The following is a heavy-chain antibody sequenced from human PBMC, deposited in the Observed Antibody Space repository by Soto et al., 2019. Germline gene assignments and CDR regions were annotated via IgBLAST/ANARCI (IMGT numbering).Heavy chain of an antibody. CDR1: GVSFSDYY. D-gene: IGHD6-13*01. CDR3: ARVRRARLGQLVLSWLDT. J-gene: IGHJ5*02. Sequence: SETLSVTCAVYGVSFSDYYCSWIRQPPGKGLEWIGEINHSGSTYYNPSLKSRITISVDTPKNRFSLNLSSVTAADTAVYYCARVRRARLGQLVLSWLDTWGQGTLVTVSS. CDR2: INHSGST. V-gene: IGHV4-34*01.